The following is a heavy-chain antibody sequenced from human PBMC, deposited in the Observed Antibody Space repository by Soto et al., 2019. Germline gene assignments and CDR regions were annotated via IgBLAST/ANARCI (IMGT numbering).Heavy chain of an antibody. V-gene: IGHV3-74*01. J-gene: IGHJ4*02. D-gene: IGHD3-3*02. Sequence: EVQLVESGGGLVQPGGSLRLSCAASGFIFRTYWTHWLRQVPGKGLVWVSRINSDGTTTSYADSVKGRFTISRDNAKNTLYLQMNSLRAEDTAVYYCVRDLADWGQGTLVTVSS. CDR1: GFIFRTYW. CDR3: VRDLAD. CDR2: INSDGTTT.